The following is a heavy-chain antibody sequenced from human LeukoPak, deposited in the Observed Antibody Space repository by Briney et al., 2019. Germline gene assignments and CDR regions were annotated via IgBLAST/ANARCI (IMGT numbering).Heavy chain of an antibody. CDR1: GYTLTGYY. Sequence: ASVKVSCKASGYTLTGYYMHWVRQAPREGLEWMGWINPNSGDTNYAQKFQGRVTMTRDTSIRTAYMELSRLRSDDTAIYYCARGSIVVVPAASVFDPWGQGTLVTVSS. CDR2: INPNSGDT. D-gene: IGHD2-2*01. V-gene: IGHV1-2*02. J-gene: IGHJ5*02. CDR3: ARGSIVVVPAASVFDP.